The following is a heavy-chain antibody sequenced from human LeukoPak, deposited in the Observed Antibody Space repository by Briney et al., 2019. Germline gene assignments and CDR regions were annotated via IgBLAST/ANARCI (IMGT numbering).Heavy chain of an antibody. Sequence: GASVKVSCKASGYTFTGYYMHWVRQAPGQGLEWMGWINPNSSGTNYAQKFQGRVTMTRDTSISTAYMELSRLRSDDTAVYYCARSIHFDWLFDYWGQGTLVTVSS. V-gene: IGHV1-2*02. CDR3: ARSIHFDWLFDY. J-gene: IGHJ4*02. CDR1: GYTFTGYY. D-gene: IGHD3-9*01. CDR2: INPNSSGT.